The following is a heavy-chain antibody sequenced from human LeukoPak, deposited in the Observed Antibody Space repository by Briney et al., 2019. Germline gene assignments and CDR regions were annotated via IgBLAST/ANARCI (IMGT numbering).Heavy chain of an antibody. CDR1: GYTFTSYD. CDR2: MNPNSGNT. V-gene: IGHV1-8*01. D-gene: IGHD6-13*01. Sequence: ASVKVSCKASGYTFTSYDINWVRQATGQGLEWMGWMNPNSGNTGYAQKFQGRVTMTRNASISTAYMGLSSLRSEDTAVYYCARGVEEIAAAGLSLSGYYYYMDVWGKGTMVTISS. CDR3: ARGVEEIAAAGLSLSGYYYYMDV. J-gene: IGHJ6*03.